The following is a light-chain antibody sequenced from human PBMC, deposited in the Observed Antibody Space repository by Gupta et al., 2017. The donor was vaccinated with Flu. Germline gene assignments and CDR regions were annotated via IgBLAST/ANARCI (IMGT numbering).Light chain of an antibody. CDR1: SSDVGAYNF. CDR2: EVN. Sequence: QSALTHPASLSGSSGQSITITCTGTSSDVGAYNFVSWYQQNPGKAPKLMIYEVNYRPSGVSSRFSGSKSGNTASLTISGLQAEDEADYYCSSYTTTNTLVFGGGTKLTVL. J-gene: IGLJ3*02. V-gene: IGLV2-14*01. CDR3: SSYTTTNTLV.